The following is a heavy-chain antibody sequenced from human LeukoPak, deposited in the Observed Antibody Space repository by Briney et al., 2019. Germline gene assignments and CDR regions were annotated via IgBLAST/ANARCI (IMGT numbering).Heavy chain of an antibody. CDR2: ISSSSSYI. D-gene: IGHD6-13*01. J-gene: IGHJ4*02. V-gene: IGHV3-21*01. CDR3: ARDQRSSWSPDY. Sequence: GGSLRLSCAASGFTFSSYSMNWVRQAPGKGLECVSSISSSSSYIYYADSVKGRFTISRDNAKNSLYLQMNSLRAEDTAVYYCARDQRSSWSPDYWGQGTLVTVSS. CDR1: GFTFSSYS.